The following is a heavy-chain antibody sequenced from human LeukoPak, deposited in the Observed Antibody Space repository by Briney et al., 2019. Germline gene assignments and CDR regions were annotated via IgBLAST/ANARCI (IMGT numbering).Heavy chain of an antibody. J-gene: IGHJ2*01. D-gene: IGHD2-8*01. Sequence: SETLSLTCTVSGGSISSSSYYWSWIRQPPGKGLEWIGYIYYSGSTNYNPSLKSRVTISIDTSKNQFSLKLRSVTAADTAVYYRAGLYGFGCKNFDLWGRGTLVTVSS. CDR1: GGSISSSSYY. V-gene: IGHV4-61*01. CDR3: AGLYGFGCKNFDL. CDR2: IYYSGST.